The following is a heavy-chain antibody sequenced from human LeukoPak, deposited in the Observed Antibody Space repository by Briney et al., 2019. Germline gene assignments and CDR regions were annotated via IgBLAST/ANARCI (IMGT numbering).Heavy chain of an antibody. CDR1: GGSISSYY. Sequence: SETLSLTCTVSGGSISSYYWSWIRQPAGKGLEWIGRIYTSGSTNYNPSLKSRVTISVDTSKNQFSLKLSSVTAADTAVYYCARRAYTQLWLRGYYSGFDYWGQGTLVTVSS. J-gene: IGHJ4*02. CDR3: ARRAYTQLWLRGYYSGFDY. CDR2: IYTSGST. D-gene: IGHD5-18*01. V-gene: IGHV4-4*07.